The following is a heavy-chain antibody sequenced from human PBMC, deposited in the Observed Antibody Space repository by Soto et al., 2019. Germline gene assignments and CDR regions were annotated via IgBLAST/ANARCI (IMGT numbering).Heavy chain of an antibody. CDR1: GFTFSSYA. J-gene: IGHJ3*02. V-gene: IGHV3-23*01. CDR2: ISGSGGST. CDR3: ASSVITNAFDI. Sequence: GGSLRLACAASGFTFSSYAMSWVRQAPGKGLEWVSAISGSGGSTYYADSVRCRFTISRDNGKNSLYLQMNSLRAEDTAVYYCASSVITNAFDIWGQGTMVTVSS. D-gene: IGHD4-4*01.